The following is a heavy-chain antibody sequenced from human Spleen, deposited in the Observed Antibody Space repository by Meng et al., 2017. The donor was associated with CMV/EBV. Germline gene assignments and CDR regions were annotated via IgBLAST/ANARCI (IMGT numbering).Heavy chain of an antibody. V-gene: IGHV3-73*01. CDR2: IRSKPHSYAT. CDR3: TRHRHEGYYYYGMDV. J-gene: IGHJ6*02. CDR1: GFMFSGSA. Sequence: GESLKISCAASGFMFSGSAMHWVRQASGKGLEWVGRIRSKPHSYATAYAASVKGRFTISRDDSKDTAYLQMNSLKTEDTAVYYCTRHRHEGYYYYGMDVWGQGTTVTVSS.